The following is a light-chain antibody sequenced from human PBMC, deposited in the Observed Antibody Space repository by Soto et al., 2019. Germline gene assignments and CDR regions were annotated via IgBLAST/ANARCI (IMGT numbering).Light chain of an antibody. Sequence: QSVLTQPPSVSGSPGQSVTISCTGASSDVGSYNRVSWYQQPPGTAPKLMIYEVSNRPSGVPDRFSGSKSGNTASLTISGLQAEDEADYYCRSYTSSSTPVVFGGGTKLTVL. J-gene: IGLJ2*01. CDR1: SSDVGSYNR. CDR2: EVS. V-gene: IGLV2-18*02. CDR3: RSYTSSSTPVV.